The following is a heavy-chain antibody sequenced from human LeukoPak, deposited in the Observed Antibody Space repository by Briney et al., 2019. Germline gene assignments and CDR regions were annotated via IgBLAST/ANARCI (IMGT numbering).Heavy chain of an antibody. J-gene: IGHJ1*01. Sequence: PGGSLRLSCAASGFTFSSYSMNWVRQAPGKGLEWVSSISSSSSYIYYADSVKGRFTISRDNAKNSLYLQMNSLRAEDTAVYYCARAPLGTAIAEYFQHWGQGTLVTVSS. CDR2: ISSSSSYI. CDR1: GFTFSSYS. CDR3: ARAPLGTAIAEYFQH. D-gene: IGHD2-21*02. V-gene: IGHV3-21*01.